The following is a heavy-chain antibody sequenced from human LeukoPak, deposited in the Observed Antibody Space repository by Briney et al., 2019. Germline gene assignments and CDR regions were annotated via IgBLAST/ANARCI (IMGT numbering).Heavy chain of an antibody. V-gene: IGHV4-59*01. J-gene: IGHJ4*02. CDR1: GGSFSGYY. D-gene: IGHD2-15*01. Sequence: SETLSLTCAVYGGSFSGYYWSWIRQPPGKGLEWIGYIYYSGSTNYNPSLKSRVTISVDTSKNQFSLKLSSVTAADTAVYYCARTVRYCSGGSCYGRYYFDYWGQGTLVTVSS. CDR2: IYYSGST. CDR3: ARTVRYCSGGSCYGRYYFDY.